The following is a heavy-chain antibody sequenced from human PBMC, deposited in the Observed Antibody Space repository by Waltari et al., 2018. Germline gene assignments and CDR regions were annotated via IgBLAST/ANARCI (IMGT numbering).Heavy chain of an antibody. Sequence: QLQLQESGPGLVKPSETLSLTCTVSGGSISSSSYYWGWIRQPPGKGLEWIGSIYYSGCTNYNPSRKSRVIISVDTSKSHFSLKPSSVTAADTAVYYCASEDVHYYGSGRDWYFDLWGRGTLVTVSS. CDR1: GGSISSSSYY. CDR2: IYYSGCT. J-gene: IGHJ2*01. D-gene: IGHD3-10*01. V-gene: IGHV4-39*07. CDR3: ASEDVHYYGSGRDWYFDL.